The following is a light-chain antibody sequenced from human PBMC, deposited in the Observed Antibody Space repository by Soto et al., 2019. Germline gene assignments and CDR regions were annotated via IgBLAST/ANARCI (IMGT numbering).Light chain of an antibody. CDR3: QQRSNWPVT. CDR2: DAS. J-gene: IGKJ1*01. Sequence: EIVLTQSPATLSLSPGEGATLSCRASQSVSSYLAWYQQKPGQAPSLLIYDASNRATGIPARFSGSGSGTAFTLIISSLGSEDFAVYYCQQRSNWPVTFGLGTKME. CDR1: QSVSSY. V-gene: IGKV3-11*01.